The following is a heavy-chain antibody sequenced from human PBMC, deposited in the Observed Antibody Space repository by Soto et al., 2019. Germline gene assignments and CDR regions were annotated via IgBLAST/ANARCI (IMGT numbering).Heavy chain of an antibody. CDR1: GGTFSSYA. J-gene: IGHJ3*02. CDR3: ARPGGGYYDGSGYQSPDAFDI. D-gene: IGHD3-22*01. CDR2: IIPIFGTA. V-gene: IGHV1-69*01. Sequence: QVQLVQSGAEVKKPGSSVKVSCKASGGTFSSYAISWVRQAPGQGLEWMGGIIPIFGTANYAQKFQGRVTITADESTSIAYMELSCLRYEETAVYYCARPGGGYYDGSGYQSPDAFDIWGQGTMVTVSS.